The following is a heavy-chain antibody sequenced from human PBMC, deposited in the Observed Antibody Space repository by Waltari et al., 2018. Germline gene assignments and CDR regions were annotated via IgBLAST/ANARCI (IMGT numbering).Heavy chain of an antibody. CDR3: ARGYFKRGTMVRGVKAHFDP. CDR2: INHKGKP. V-gene: IGHV4-34*01. J-gene: IGHJ5*02. Sequence: QVQLQQWGAGLLKPSETLSLTCAVYGGSFSGYYWSWIRQPPGKGLDWIGEINHKGKPNDTPSLKSGVTRSVDPSKNQCCLKLSSVTAADTAVYYCARGYFKRGTMVRGVKAHFDPWGQGTLVTVSS. CDR1: GGSFSGYY. D-gene: IGHD3-10*01.